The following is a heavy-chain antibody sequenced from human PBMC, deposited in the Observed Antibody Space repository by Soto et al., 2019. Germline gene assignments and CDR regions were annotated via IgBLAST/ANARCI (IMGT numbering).Heavy chain of an antibody. D-gene: IGHD4-4*01. CDR3: ARETTDLCYFDY. CDR1: GFTFSSYG. J-gene: IGHJ4*02. Sequence: GGSLRLSCAASGFTFSSYGMHWVRQAPGKGLEWVAVIWYDGSNKYHADSVKGRFTISRDNSKNTLYLQMNSLRAEDTAVYYCARETTDLCYFDYWGQGTLVTVSS. V-gene: IGHV3-33*01. CDR2: IWYDGSNK.